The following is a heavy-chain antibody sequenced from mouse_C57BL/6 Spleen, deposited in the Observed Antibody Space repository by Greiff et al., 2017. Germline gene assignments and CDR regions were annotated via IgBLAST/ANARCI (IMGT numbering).Heavy chain of an antibody. CDR2: INPNNGGT. CDR3: ARERNYYGSSSYYFDY. V-gene: IGHV1-26*01. J-gene: IGHJ2*01. Sequence: VQLQQSGPELVKPGASVKISCKASGYTFTDYYMNWVKQSHGKSLEWIGDINPNNGGTSYNQKFKGKATLTVDKSSSTAYMELRSLTSEDSAVYYCARERNYYGSSSYYFDYWGQGTTLTVSS. CDR1: GYTFTDYY. D-gene: IGHD1-1*01.